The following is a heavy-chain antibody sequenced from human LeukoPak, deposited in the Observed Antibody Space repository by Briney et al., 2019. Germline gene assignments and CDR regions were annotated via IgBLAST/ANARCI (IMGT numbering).Heavy chain of an antibody. V-gene: IGHV3-21*01. CDR1: GFTFSGYN. Sequence: GGSLRLSCAASGFTFSGYNLNWVRQAPGKGREWGSSISSSSSYIYYADSVKGRFTISRDNAKNSLYLQMNSLRAEDTAVYYCASSSERDYDFWSGYPLGYWGQGTLATVSS. CDR2: ISSSSSYI. J-gene: IGHJ4*02. D-gene: IGHD3-3*01. CDR3: ASSSERDYDFWSGYPLGY.